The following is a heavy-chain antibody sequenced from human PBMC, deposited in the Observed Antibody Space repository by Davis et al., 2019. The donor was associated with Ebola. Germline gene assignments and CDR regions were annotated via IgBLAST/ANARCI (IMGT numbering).Heavy chain of an antibody. Sequence: ETLSLTCTVSGGSIRAYYLSWTRQPPGKGLEWIGYIYYSGSTNYNASLKSRVTISVDTSKNQFSLKLRFATAADTAVYYCPRELQTTVTTNAFDIWGQGTMVTVSS. V-gene: IGHV4-59*01. CDR3: PRELQTTVTTNAFDI. D-gene: IGHD4-17*01. CDR1: GGSIRAYY. J-gene: IGHJ3*02. CDR2: IYYSGST.